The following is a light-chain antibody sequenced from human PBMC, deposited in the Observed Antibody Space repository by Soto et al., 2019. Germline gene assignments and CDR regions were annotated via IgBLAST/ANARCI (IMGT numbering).Light chain of an antibody. V-gene: IGLV2-14*01. CDR3: FSHRSGDSNV. CDR2: GVT. J-gene: IGLJ1*01. CDR1: SSDIGAYNY. Sequence: QSVLSHPGSVSGSPGQAIAISCTGTSSDIGAYNYVSWYQQYPGKAPKLMIYGVTNRPSGVSNRFSGSKTGNTASLTISGLQAEEEADYYCFSHRSGDSNVFGTGTKVTVL.